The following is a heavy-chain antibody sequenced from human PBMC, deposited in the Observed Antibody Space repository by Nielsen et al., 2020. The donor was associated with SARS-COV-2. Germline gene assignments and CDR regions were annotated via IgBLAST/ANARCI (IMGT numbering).Heavy chain of an antibody. J-gene: IGHJ4*02. Sequence: SGPTLVKPTQTLTLTCTFSGFSLSTSGMCMSWIRQPPGKALEWLARIDWDDDKYYSTSLKTRLTISKDTSKNQVVLTMTNMDPVDTATYYCARVGVGIAAAAADYWGQGTLVTVSS. CDR2: IDWDDDK. CDR3: ARVGVGIAAAAADY. V-gene: IGHV2-70*11. D-gene: IGHD6-13*01. CDR1: GFSLSTSGMC.